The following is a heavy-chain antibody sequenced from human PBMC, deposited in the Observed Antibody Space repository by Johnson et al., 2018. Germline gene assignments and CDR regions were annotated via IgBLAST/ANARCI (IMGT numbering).Heavy chain of an antibody. D-gene: IGHD4-17*01. CDR1: GITFSSYW. V-gene: IGHV3-7*01. CDR3: ASDAYGDRTFDY. J-gene: IGHJ4*02. Sequence: EVQLVETGGGLVQPGGSLRLSCVASGITFSSYWMGWVRQAPGKGLEWVANIDGDGSEQYYLDSVKGRFTIYRDNAKKSLYVQMNSLRAEDTAVYYCASDAYGDRTFDYWGQGTLVTVSS. CDR2: IDGDGSEQ.